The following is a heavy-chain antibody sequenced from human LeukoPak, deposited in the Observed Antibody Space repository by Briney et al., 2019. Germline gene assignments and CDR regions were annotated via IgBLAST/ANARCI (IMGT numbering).Heavy chain of an antibody. V-gene: IGHV4-59*08. Sequence: PSETLSLTCTVSGGSISSYYWTWIRQPPGKGLGLEWIGYIYYSGGTNYNPSHNSRVTISIDTSKNQVSLKLSSVTAADTAVYYCARLWDSSSSLDYWGQGTLVTVSS. J-gene: IGHJ4*02. D-gene: IGHD6-6*01. CDR1: GGSISSYY. CDR3: ARLWDSSSSLDY. CDR2: IYYSGGT.